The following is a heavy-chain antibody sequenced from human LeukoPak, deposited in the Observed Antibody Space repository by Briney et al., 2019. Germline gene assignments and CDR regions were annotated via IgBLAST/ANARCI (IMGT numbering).Heavy chain of an antibody. V-gene: IGHV1-8*01. D-gene: IGHD5-18*01. CDR1: GYTFTSHH. CDR2: MNPESGNT. J-gene: IGHJ4*02. CDR3: AKEGQLWSWLLFDY. Sequence: AXVKVSCKASGYTFTSHHINWVRQAPGQGFEWMGWMNPESGNTDFAQKFQGRFTMTWDTSLSTAYMELSSLTSEDTAVYYCAKEGQLWSWLLFDYWGQGTLVTVSS.